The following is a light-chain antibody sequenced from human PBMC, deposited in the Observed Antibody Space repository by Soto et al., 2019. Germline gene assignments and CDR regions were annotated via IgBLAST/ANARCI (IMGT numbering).Light chain of an antibody. CDR3: QQYGSSPTT. V-gene: IGKV1-39*01. CDR1: QSINSH. Sequence: DIQMTQSPPSLSASVGDRVTITCRASQSINSHLNWYQQKPGKAPKLLIYAASSLQSGVPSRFSGSGSGTEFTLTISRLEPEDFAVYFCQQYGSSPTTFGQGTKVDIK. CDR2: AAS. J-gene: IGKJ1*01.